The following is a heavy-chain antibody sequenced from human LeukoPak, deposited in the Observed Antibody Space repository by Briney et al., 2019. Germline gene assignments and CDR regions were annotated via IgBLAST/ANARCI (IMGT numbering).Heavy chain of an antibody. Sequence: PGGSLRLSCAASGFTFSSYWISWVRQAPGNGLEWVANIKQDGSETYYVNSVRGRFTISRDNAKNSLYLQMNSLRAEDTAVYYCAREGRAAAASFDFWGQGTLVTVSS. J-gene: IGHJ4*02. D-gene: IGHD6-13*01. CDR1: GFTFSSYW. CDR2: IKQDGSET. CDR3: AREGRAAAASFDF. V-gene: IGHV3-7*04.